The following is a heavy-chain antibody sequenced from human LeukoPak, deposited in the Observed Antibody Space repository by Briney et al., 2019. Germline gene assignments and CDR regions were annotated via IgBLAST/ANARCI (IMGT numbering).Heavy chain of an antibody. CDR2: IYYSGST. CDR3: ARGGWNKFDY. V-gene: IGHV4-39*01. CDR1: GGSISSSSYY. J-gene: IGHJ4*02. Sequence: SETLSLTCTVSGGSISSSSYYWGWIRQPPGKGLEWIGSIYYSGSTYYNPSPKSRVTISVDTSKNQFSLKLSSVTAADTAVYYCARGGWNKFDYWGQGTLVTVSS. D-gene: IGHD2-15*01.